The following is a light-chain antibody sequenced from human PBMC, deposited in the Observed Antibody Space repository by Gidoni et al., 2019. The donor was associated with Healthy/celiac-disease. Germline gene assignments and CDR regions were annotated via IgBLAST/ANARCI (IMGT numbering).Light chain of an antibody. CDR1: SSDVGGYNY. CDR3: SSYTSSSTPVV. J-gene: IGLJ2*01. CDR2: EVR. Sequence: QSALTQPASVSGSPGQSITISCAGTSSDVGGYNYVSWYQQHPGKAPKLMIYEVRNRPPGVSNRFSGSKSGNTASLTISGLQAEDEADYYCSSYTSSSTPVVFGGGTKLTVL. V-gene: IGLV2-14*01.